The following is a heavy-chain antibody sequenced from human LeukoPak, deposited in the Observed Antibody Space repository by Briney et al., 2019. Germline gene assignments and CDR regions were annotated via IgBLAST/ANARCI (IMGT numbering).Heavy chain of an antibody. CDR3: AAFYYSAFFDY. CDR2: IDGTNSYT. V-gene: IGHV3-11*03. CDR1: GFTFSDYY. J-gene: IGHJ4*02. Sequence: GGSPRLSCAASGFTFSDYYVTWIRQAPGKGLEWVSYIDGTNSYTNYADSVKGRFTIARDNAKNSLYLQMNSLRAEDTAVYYCAAFYYSAFFDYWGLGTLVTVSS. D-gene: IGHD3-10*01.